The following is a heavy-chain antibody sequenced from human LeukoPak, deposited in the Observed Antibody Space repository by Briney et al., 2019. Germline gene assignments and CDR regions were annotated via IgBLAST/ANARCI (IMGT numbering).Heavy chain of an antibody. Sequence: SGTLSLTCTVSGGSISSYYWSWIRQPPGKGLEWIGYIYYSGSTNYNPSLKSRVTISVDTSKNQFSLKLSSVTAADTAVYYCARGGSTARADRPHYWGQGTLVTVSS. CDR3: ARGGSTARADRPHY. J-gene: IGHJ4*02. CDR1: GGSISSYY. V-gene: IGHV4-59*01. CDR2: IYYSGST. D-gene: IGHD6-6*01.